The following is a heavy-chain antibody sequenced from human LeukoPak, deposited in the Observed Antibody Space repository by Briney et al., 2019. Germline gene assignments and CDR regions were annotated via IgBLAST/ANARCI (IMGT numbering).Heavy chain of an antibody. J-gene: IGHJ5*02. CDR1: GGSISSYY. CDR3: ARAKTTVTDIWFDP. V-gene: IGHV4-59*01. Sequence: PSETLSLTCTVSGGSISSYYWSWIRQPPGKGLEWIGYIYYSGSTNYNPSLKSRVTISVDTSKNQFSLKLSSVTAADTAVYYCARAKTTVTDIWFDPWGQGTLVTVSS. CDR2: IYYSGST. D-gene: IGHD4-17*01.